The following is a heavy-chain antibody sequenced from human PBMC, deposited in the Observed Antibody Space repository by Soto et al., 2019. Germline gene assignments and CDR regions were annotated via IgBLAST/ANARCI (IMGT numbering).Heavy chain of an antibody. CDR1: GGSISSGDYY. D-gene: IGHD1-20*01. V-gene: IGHV4-30-4*01. CDR2: IYYSGST. CDR3: ARAFWYNWNYFDY. Sequence: QVQLQESGPGLVKPSQTLSLTCTVSGGSISSGDYYWSWIRQPPGKGLEWIGYIYYSGSTYYNPYLTSRVTISVDTSKNQFSLKLSSVTAADTAVYYCARAFWYNWNYFDYWGQGTLVTVSS. J-gene: IGHJ4*02.